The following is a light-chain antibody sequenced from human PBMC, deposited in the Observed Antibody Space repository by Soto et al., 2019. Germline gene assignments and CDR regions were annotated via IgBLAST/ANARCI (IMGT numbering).Light chain of an antibody. CDR3: QQRSNWPPT. Sequence: EIVMTQSPATLSVSPGERVTLSCRASQSVSSYLAWYQRKPGQAPRLLIYDASNRATGIPARFSGSGSGTDFTLTISSLEPEDFAVYYCQQRSNWPPTVGQGTRLEIK. J-gene: IGKJ5*01. CDR1: QSVSSY. CDR2: DAS. V-gene: IGKV3-11*01.